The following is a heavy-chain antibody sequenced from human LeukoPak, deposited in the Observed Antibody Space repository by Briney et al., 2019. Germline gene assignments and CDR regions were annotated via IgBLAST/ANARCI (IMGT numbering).Heavy chain of an antibody. V-gene: IGHV1-69*05. Sequence: SVKVSCKASGGTFSSYGISWVRQAPGQGLEWMGGVIPLFGTAEYAQKFQGRVTITTDESTTTAYMELSSLRSEDTAVYYCARDDLTAHYLDVWGTGTTVTVSS. CDR2: VIPLFGTA. CDR1: GGTFSSYG. CDR3: ARDDLTAHYLDV. D-gene: IGHD2-21*02. J-gene: IGHJ6*03.